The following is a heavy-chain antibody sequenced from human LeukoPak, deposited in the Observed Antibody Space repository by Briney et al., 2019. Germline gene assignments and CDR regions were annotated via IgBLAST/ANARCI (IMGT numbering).Heavy chain of an antibody. CDR1: GYTFINYA. V-gene: IGHV1-3*01. Sequence: ASVKVSCKASGYTFINYAIHWVRQAPGQGLEWMGWINAHNGDTEYSQKFQGRVAITRDTSASIVHMVLSTLRFGDTAVYYCARGNTSDWPLEYWGRGILVTVSS. CDR3: ARGNTSDWPLEY. J-gene: IGHJ4*02. D-gene: IGHD2-21*02. CDR2: INAHNGDT.